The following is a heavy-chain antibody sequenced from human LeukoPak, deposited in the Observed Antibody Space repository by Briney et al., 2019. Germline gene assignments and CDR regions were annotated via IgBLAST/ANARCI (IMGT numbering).Heavy chain of an antibody. CDR2: IKSKITGGAT. J-gene: IGHJ4*02. V-gene: IGHV3-15*07. CDR1: GLTLSDVW. Sequence: GGSLRLSCVVSGLTLSDVWMNWFRQAPGKGLEWVGLIKSKITGGATDLAAPVRGRFTISRDDSKNTVYLQMSSLTSEDTAVYYCTQGSGQFFDYWGQGTLVTVSS. CDR3: TQGSGQFFDY. D-gene: IGHD2-15*01.